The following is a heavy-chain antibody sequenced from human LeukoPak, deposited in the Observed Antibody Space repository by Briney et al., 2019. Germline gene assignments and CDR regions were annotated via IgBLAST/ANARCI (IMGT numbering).Heavy chain of an antibody. J-gene: IGHJ4*02. CDR2: INPNSGDT. V-gene: IGHV1-2*02. CDR1: GYTLTELS. Sequence: GGSVKVSCKVSGYTLTELSVHWVRQAPGQGLEWMGWINPNSGDTNYAQKFQGRVTMTRDTSISTAYMELSRLRSDDTAVYYCARVRYRLAETYIDYWGQGTLVTVSS. D-gene: IGHD3-16*01. CDR3: ARVRYRLAETYIDY.